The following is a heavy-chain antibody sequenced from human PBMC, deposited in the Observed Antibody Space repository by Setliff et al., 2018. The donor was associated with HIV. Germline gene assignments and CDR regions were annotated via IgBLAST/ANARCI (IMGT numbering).Heavy chain of an antibody. CDR2: ISSSDYM. Sequence: GGSLRLSCAAFGFTFSSYGMSWVRQAPGKGLEWISSISSSDYMYYADSVKGRFTISRDNAKNSLYLQMSSLRAEDTAVYYCAREMGSTHQAFDIWGRGTMVTVSS. D-gene: IGHD2-15*01. J-gene: IGHJ3*02. CDR1: GFTFSSYG. V-gene: IGHV3-21*01. CDR3: AREMGSTHQAFDI.